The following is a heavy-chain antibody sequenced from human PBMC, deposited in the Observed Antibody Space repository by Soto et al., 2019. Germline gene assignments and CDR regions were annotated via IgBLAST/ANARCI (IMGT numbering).Heavy chain of an antibody. CDR2: IYYSGST. D-gene: IGHD3-3*01. CDR1: GGSISSSSYY. J-gene: IGHJ4*02. V-gene: IGHV4-39*01. CDR3: ASLRYYDFWSGYYTFDY. Sequence: SEILSLTCTVSGGSISSSSYYWGWIRQPPGKGLEWIGSIYYSGSTYYNPSLKSRVTISVDTSKNQFSLKLSSVTAADTAVYYCASLRYYDFWSGYYTFDYWGQGTLVTVSS.